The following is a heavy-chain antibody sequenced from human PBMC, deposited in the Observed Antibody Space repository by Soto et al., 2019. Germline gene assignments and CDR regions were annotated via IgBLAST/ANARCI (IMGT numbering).Heavy chain of an antibody. D-gene: IGHD5-12*01. CDR3: ARKNYHGYGGYDSVFDN. J-gene: IGHJ4*02. CDR2: IYPGDSDV. CDR1: GYTFTTYW. Sequence: GESLKISCQGSGYTFTTYWVGWVRQRPGKGLDWMGNIYPGDSDVKYSPSFQGQVTISVDKSINTTYLQWSSLKASDTAVYYCARKNYHGYGGYDSVFDNWGQGTLVTVSS. V-gene: IGHV5-51*01.